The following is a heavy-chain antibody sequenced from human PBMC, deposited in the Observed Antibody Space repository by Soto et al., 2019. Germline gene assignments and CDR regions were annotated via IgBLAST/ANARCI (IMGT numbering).Heavy chain of an antibody. CDR2: ISAYNGNT. J-gene: IGHJ5*02. CDR3: ARDPLPLWFGVVGFDP. CDR1: GYTFTSYG. V-gene: IGHV1-18*01. D-gene: IGHD3-10*01. Sequence: QVQLVQSGAEVKKPGASVKVSCKASGYTFTSYGISWVRQAPGQGLEWMGWISAYNGNTNYAQKLQGRVTMTTDTSTSTAYRDLRSLRSDDTAVYYCARDPLPLWFGVVGFDPWGQGTLVTVSS.